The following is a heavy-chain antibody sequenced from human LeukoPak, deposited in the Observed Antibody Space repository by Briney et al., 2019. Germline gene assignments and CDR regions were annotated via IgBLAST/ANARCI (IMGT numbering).Heavy chain of an antibody. D-gene: IGHD3-3*01. CDR3: ARVLDFWSGSADY. J-gene: IGHJ4*02. Sequence: PGGSLRLSCAASGFTFSSYWMSWVRQAPGKGLEWVANIKQDGSEKYYVDSVKGRFTISRGNAKNSLYLQMNSLRAEGTAVYYCARVLDFWSGSADYWGQGTLVTVSS. CDR1: GFTFSSYW. V-gene: IGHV3-7*01. CDR2: IKQDGSEK.